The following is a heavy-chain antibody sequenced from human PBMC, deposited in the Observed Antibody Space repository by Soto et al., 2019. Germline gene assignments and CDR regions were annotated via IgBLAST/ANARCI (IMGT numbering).Heavy chain of an antibody. CDR1: GFTFSSYS. J-gene: IGHJ6*02. D-gene: IGHD4-17*01. CDR3: VSQDGDYYYYGMDV. CDR2: ISSSSSYI. Sequence: EVQLVESGGGLVKPGGSLRLSCAASGFTFSSYSMNWVRQAPGKGLEWVSSISSSSSYIYYADSEKGRFTISTDNAKNSLYAQMNSLRAEAAAVYDCVSQDGDYYYYGMDVWGQGTTVTVSS. V-gene: IGHV3-21*01.